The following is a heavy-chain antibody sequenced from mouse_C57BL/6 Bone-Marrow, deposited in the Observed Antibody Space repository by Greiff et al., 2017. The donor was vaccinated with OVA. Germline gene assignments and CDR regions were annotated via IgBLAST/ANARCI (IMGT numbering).Heavy chain of an antibody. V-gene: IGHV1-72*01. CDR1: GYTFTSYR. Sequence: VQLQQPGAELVKPGASVKLSCKASGYTFTSYRMPWVKQRPGRGLEWIGRIDPSSGGTKYNEKFKSKATLTVDTPSSTAYMQLSSLTSEDSACYCWDAYYFGGYLEDWGTGTTVTVSS. D-gene: IGHD1-1*01. CDR3: DAYYFGGYLED. J-gene: IGHJ1*03. CDR2: IDPSSGGT.